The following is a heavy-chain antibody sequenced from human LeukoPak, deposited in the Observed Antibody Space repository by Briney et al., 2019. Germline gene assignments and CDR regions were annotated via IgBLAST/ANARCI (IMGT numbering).Heavy chain of an antibody. D-gene: IGHD6-19*01. CDR3: AKSGSRDWDYFEY. V-gene: IGHV3-23*01. Sequence: PGGSLRLSCAASGFTFSSYAMNWVRQAPGKGLEWVSTIGGDGGATHYADSVKGRFTISRANSKNTLFLQTNSLRAEDTAVYYCAKSGSRDWDYFEYWGQGTLVTASS. CDR2: IGGDGGAT. J-gene: IGHJ4*02. CDR1: GFTFSSYA.